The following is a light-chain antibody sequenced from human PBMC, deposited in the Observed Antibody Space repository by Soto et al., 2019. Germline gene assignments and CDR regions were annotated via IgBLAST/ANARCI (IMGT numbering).Light chain of an antibody. CDR2: DAS. V-gene: IGKV1-33*01. CDR3: EQYDNLGWT. J-gene: IGKJ1*01. Sequence: DIQMTQSPSSLSASVGDRVTITCQASQDISNYLNWFQQKPGKAPKLVIYDASNLETGVPSRFSASGSGTDFTFTISSLQPEDIATYYCEQYDNLGWTFGQGTKVDIK. CDR1: QDISNY.